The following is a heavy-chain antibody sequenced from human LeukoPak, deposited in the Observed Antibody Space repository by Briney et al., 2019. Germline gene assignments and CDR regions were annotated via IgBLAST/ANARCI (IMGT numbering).Heavy chain of an antibody. CDR2: INWNGGST. D-gene: IGHD6-13*01. J-gene: IGHJ6*03. CDR1: GFTFDDYG. CDR3: ARDPPRIAAGYYYYYMDV. Sequence: GGSLRLSCAASGFTFDDYGMSWVRQAPGKGLEWVSGINWNGGSTGYADSVKGRFTISRDNAKNSLYLQMNSLRAEDTALYYCARDPPRIAAGYYYYYMDVWGKGSTVTVSS. V-gene: IGHV3-20*04.